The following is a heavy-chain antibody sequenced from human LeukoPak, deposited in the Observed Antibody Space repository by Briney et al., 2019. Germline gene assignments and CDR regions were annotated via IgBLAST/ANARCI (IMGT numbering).Heavy chain of an antibody. CDR3: ARLLLWFGELLFPRDKTNYFDY. Sequence: PSQTLSLTCIVSGGSISSGSYYWSWIRQPAGKGLEWIGRIYPSGSTYYNPSLKSRVTISVDTSKNQFSLKLSSVTAADTAVYYCARLLLWFGELLFPRDKTNYFDYWGQGTLVTVSS. V-gene: IGHV4-61*02. CDR1: GGSISSGSYY. J-gene: IGHJ4*02. D-gene: IGHD3-10*01. CDR2: IYPSGST.